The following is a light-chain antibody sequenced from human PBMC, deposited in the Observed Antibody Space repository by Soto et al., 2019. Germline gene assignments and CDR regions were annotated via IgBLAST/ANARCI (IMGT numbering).Light chain of an antibody. CDR3: SSYTNINTRACV. CDR2: EVT. Sequence: TDPASVSGSPGQSITISCTGTSGDIGSYNRVSWYQQHPGRAPKLIIYEVTDRPSGVSNRFSGAKSGNTASLTISGLQAEDEAEYYCSSYTNINTRACVFGTGPKVTVL. V-gene: IGLV2-14*01. CDR1: SGDIGSYNR. J-gene: IGLJ1*01.